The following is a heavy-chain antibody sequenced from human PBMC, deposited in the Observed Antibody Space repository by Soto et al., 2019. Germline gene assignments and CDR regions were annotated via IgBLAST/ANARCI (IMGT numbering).Heavy chain of an antibody. D-gene: IGHD3-3*01. CDR3: ATLRFLEWLLPNWFDP. J-gene: IGHJ5*02. CDR2: FDPEDGET. V-gene: IGHV1-24*01. Sequence: QVQLVQSGAEVKKPGASVKVSCKVSGYTLTELSMHLVRQAPGKGLEWMGGFDPEDGETIYAQKFQGRVTMTENTTTDTAYMELSSLRSEDAAVYYCATLRFLEWLLPNWFDPWGQGTLVTVSS. CDR1: GYTLTELS.